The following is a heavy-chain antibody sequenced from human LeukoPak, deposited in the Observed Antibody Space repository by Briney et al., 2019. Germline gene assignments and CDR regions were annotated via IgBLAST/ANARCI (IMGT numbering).Heavy chain of an antibody. CDR1: GFTFSSYG. CDR2: IRYDGSNK. CDR3: ANQNPSWFDP. Sequence: PGGSLRLSCAASGFTFSSYGMHWVRQAPGKGLEWVAFIRYDGSNKYYADSVKGRFTISRDNSKNTLYLQMNSLRAEDTAVYHCANQNPSWFDPWGQGTLVTVSS. V-gene: IGHV3-30*02. J-gene: IGHJ5*02. D-gene: IGHD2/OR15-2a*01.